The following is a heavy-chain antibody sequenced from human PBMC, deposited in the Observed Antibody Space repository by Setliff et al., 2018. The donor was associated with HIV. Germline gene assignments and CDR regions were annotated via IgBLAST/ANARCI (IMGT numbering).Heavy chain of an antibody. CDR3: ARTVKTTLGDLLSPYYYYTDL. V-gene: IGHV1-18*01. J-gene: IGHJ6*03. Sequence: ASVKVSCKAYGYTFINYGITWVRQAPGQGLEWMGWMSTYSGNTDYAQNVQGRFTMTSDTSTTTAYMELRNLRSNDSAVYYCARTVKTTLGDLLSPYYYYTDLWGKGTTVTVSS. D-gene: IGHD3-16*01. CDR2: MSTYSGNT. CDR1: GYTFINYG.